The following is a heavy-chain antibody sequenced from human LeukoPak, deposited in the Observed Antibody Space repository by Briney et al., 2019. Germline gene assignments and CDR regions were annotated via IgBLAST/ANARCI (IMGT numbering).Heavy chain of an antibody. CDR3: AREMERADQRIAVWASAEYFQH. D-gene: IGHD6-19*01. CDR1: GFTFSSYG. J-gene: IGHJ1*01. Sequence: GGSLRLSCAASGFTFSSYGMHWVRQAPGKGLEWVAFISYDGSDKYYADSVKGRFTVSRDNSKNTLYLQMNSLRGEDTAVYYCAREMERADQRIAVWASAEYFQHWGQGTLVTVSS. V-gene: IGHV3-30*03. CDR2: ISYDGSDK.